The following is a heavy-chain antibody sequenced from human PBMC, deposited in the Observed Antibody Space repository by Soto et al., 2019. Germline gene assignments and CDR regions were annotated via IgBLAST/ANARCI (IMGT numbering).Heavy chain of an antibody. Sequence: QVQLVESGGGVVQPGRSLRLSCVASGVSFSTYGMHWVRQAPGKGLEWVASIWHDGIYKFHADAVKGRFAISRDNTMNWLYLQMNSLTVEDTAMYYCATEGGVGYYSSWGAFWGHGTLVTVSA. D-gene: IGHD1-26*01. J-gene: IGHJ4*01. CDR1: GVSFSTYG. V-gene: IGHV3-33*01. CDR3: ATEGGVGYYSSWGAF. CDR2: IWHDGIYK.